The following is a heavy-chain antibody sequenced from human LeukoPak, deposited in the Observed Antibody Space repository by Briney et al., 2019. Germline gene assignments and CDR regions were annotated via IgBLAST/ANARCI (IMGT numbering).Heavy chain of an antibody. V-gene: IGHV1-2*02. CDR3: ARVLIPSRYCSGGSCSIDP. J-gene: IGHJ5*02. CDR2: INPNSGGT. D-gene: IGHD2-15*01. CDR1: GYTFTGYY. Sequence: ASVKVSCKASGYTFTGYYMHWVRQAPGQGLEWMGWINPNSGGTNYAQKFQGRVTMTRDTSISTAYMELSSLRSEDTAVYYCARVLIPSRYCSGGSCSIDPWGQGTLVTVSS.